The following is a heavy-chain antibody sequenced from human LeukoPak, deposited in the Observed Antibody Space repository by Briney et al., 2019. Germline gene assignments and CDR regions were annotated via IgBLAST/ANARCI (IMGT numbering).Heavy chain of an antibody. CDR2: ISSSSSYI. CDR3: AILWFGESLDY. D-gene: IGHD3-10*01. V-gene: IGHV3-21*01. Sequence: GGSLRLSCAASGFTFSSYSMNWVRQAPWKGLEWVSSISSSSSYIYYADSVKGRFTISRDNAKNSLYLQMNSLRAEDTAVYYCAILWFGESLDYWGQGTLVTVSS. CDR1: GFTFSSYS. J-gene: IGHJ4*02.